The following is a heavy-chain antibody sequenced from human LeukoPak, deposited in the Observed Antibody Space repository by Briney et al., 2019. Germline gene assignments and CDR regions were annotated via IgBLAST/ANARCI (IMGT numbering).Heavy chain of an antibody. Sequence: PSETLSLTCAVYGGSFSDYYWTWIRQPPGKGLEWIGEINHSGSPNNNPSLKSRVSISFDTSKNQFSLKLGSVTAADSAVYYCASSPLISSGWLGFDYWGQGTLVTVSS. J-gene: IGHJ4*02. D-gene: IGHD6-19*01. CDR2: INHSGSP. V-gene: IGHV4-34*01. CDR3: ASSPLISSGWLGFDY. CDR1: GGSFSDYY.